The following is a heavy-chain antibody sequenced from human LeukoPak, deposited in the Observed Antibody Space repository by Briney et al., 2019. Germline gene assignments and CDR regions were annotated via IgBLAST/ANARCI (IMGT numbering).Heavy chain of an antibody. D-gene: IGHD3-10*01. V-gene: IGHV7-4-1*02. Sequence: ASVKVSFKGSGYTFTSYAMNWVRQAPGQGLGGMGWINTKTGNPTYAQGFTGRFVFSLDTSVSTAYLQVSSLKAEDTAVYYCARGDLGEAFDYWGQGTLVTVSS. CDR1: GYTFTSYA. J-gene: IGHJ4*02. CDR2: INTKTGNP. CDR3: ARGDLGEAFDY.